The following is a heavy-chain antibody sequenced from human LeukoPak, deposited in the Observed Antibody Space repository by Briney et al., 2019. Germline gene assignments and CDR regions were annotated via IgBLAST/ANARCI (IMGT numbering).Heavy chain of an antibody. V-gene: IGHV3-73*01. CDR3: TRSTTVTTRGYYYYYMDV. J-gene: IGHJ6*03. Sequence: GGSLRLSCAASGFTFSGSAMHWVRQASGKGLEWVGRIRSKANSYATAYAASVKGRFTISRDDSKNTAYLQMNSLKTEDTAVYYCTRSTTVTTRGYYYYYMDVWGKGTTVTISS. CDR1: GFTFSGSA. D-gene: IGHD4-17*01. CDR2: IRSKANSYAT.